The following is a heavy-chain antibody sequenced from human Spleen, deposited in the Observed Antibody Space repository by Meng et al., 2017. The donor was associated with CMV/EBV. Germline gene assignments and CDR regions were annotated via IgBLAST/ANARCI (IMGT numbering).Heavy chain of an antibody. CDR1: GGSLSGYY. CDR2: INHSGST. J-gene: IGHJ5*02. D-gene: IGHD6-6*01. V-gene: IGHV4-34*01. Sequence: AVCGGSLSGYYWSWIRQPPGKGLEWIGEINHSGSTNYNPSLKSRVTISVNTSKNQFSLKLSSVTAADTAVYYCARGPSSSSYSWFDPWGQGTLVTVSS. CDR3: ARGPSSSSYSWFDP.